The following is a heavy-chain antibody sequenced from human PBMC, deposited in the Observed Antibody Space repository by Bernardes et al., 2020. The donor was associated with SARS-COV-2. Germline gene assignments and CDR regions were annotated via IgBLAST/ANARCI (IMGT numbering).Heavy chain of an antibody. Sequence: ASVKVSCKASGYTFTGYYMDWVRHAPGQGLEWMGWSNPNSGGTNYAQKFQGRVTMTRDTSFSTAYMELSRLRADDTAVYYCARFPPWWAVTTFGVEGGDYYYYGMDVWGQGTTVTVSS. D-gene: IGHD3-10*02. CDR3: ARFPPWWAVTTFGVEGGDYYYYGMDV. V-gene: IGHV1-2*02. CDR2: SNPNSGGT. CDR1: GYTFTGYY. J-gene: IGHJ6*02.